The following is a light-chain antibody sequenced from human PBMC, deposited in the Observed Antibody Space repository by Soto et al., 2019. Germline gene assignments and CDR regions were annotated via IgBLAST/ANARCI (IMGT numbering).Light chain of an antibody. CDR3: QQYGNSPLT. CDR2: GAS. V-gene: IGKV3-20*01. J-gene: IGKJ4*01. CDR1: QSVRSTY. Sequence: EIVLTQSPGTLSLSPGERATLSCRASQSVRSTYLAWYQQKPGQAPRLLIYGASSRATGIPDRFSGSGSGTDFTLTISRLEPEDFAVYYCQQYGNSPLTFGGGNKVEIK.